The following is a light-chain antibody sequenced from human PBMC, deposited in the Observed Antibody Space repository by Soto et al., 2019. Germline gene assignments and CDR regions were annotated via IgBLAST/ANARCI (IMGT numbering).Light chain of an antibody. CDR3: CSYAGTHTFIL. CDR1: SSDVGGYNY. Sequence: QSVLTQPRSVSGSPGQSVAISCTGTSSDVGGYNYVSWYQQHPGKAPKLMIYHVTKRPSGVPDRFSGSQSGNTASLTISGLHAEDEADYYCCSYAGTHTFILFGGGTKLTVL. CDR2: HVT. J-gene: IGLJ2*01. V-gene: IGLV2-11*01.